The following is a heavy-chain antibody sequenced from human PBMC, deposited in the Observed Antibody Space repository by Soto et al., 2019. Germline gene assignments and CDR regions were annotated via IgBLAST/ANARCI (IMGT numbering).Heavy chain of an antibody. D-gene: IGHD6-13*01. CDR1: GYIFSIYW. CDR2: IDPSDSYT. Sequence: PGESLKISCKASGYIFSIYWIGWVRQMPGKGLEWMGRIDPSDSYTNYSPSFQGHVTISADKSISTAYLQWSSLKASDTAMYYCARRHSSSSAFDPWGQGTLVTVSS. CDR3: ARRHSSSSAFDP. J-gene: IGHJ5*02. V-gene: IGHV5-10-1*01.